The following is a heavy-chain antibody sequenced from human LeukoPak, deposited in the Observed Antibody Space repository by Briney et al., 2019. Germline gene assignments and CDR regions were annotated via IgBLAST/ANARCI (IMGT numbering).Heavy chain of an antibody. CDR2: ISSSSSYT. CDR3: ARVLLWFGELLQDAFDI. J-gene: IGHJ3*02. D-gene: IGHD3-10*01. CDR1: GFTFSDYY. V-gene: IGHV3-11*06. Sequence: GGSLRLSCAASGFTFSDYYMSWIRQAPGKGLEWVSYISSSSSYTNYADSVKGRFTISRDNAKNSLYLQMNSLRAEDMAVYYCARVLLWFGELLQDAFDIWGQGTMVTVSS.